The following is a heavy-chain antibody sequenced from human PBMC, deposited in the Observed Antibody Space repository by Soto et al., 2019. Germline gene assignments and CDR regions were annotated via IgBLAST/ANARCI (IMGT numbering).Heavy chain of an antibody. CDR1: GFTVSSNY. V-gene: IGHV3-53*01. J-gene: IGHJ4*02. CDR3: AKEILLWFGDISGAY. Sequence: GGSLRLSCAASGFTVSSNYMSWVRQAPGKGLERNSVIYSGGSTYYADSVKGRFTISRDNSKNTLYLQMNSLRAEDTVVYYCAKEILLWFGDISGAYWGQGTLVTVSS. D-gene: IGHD3-10*01. CDR2: IYSGGST.